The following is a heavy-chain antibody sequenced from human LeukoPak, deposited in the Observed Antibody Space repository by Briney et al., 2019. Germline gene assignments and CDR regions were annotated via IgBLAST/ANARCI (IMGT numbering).Heavy chain of an antibody. V-gene: IGHV1-69*13. Sequence: PSASVKVSCKASGGTFSSYAISWVRQAPGQGLEWMGGIIPIFGTANYAQKFQGRATITADESTSTAYMELSSLRSEDTAVYYCARAATSCYLCDWFDPWGQGTLVTVSS. J-gene: IGHJ5*02. CDR2: IIPIFGTA. CDR1: GGTFSSYA. D-gene: IGHD2-2*01. CDR3: ARAATSCYLCDWFDP.